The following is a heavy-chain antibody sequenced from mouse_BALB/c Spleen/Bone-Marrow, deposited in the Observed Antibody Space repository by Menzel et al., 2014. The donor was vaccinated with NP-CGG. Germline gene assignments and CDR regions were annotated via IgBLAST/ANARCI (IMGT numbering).Heavy chain of an antibody. D-gene: IGHD1-1*01. Sequence: VQLKQSGAELVKPGASVKLPCTASGFNIKDTYMHWVKQRPEQGLEWIGRFDPANGNTKYDPKFQGKATITADTSSNAAYLQLSSLTSEDTAVYYCARGGSSYGWYFDVWGAGTTVTVSS. CDR1: GFNIKDTY. CDR2: FDPANGNT. V-gene: IGHV14-3*02. CDR3: ARGGSSYGWYFDV. J-gene: IGHJ1*01.